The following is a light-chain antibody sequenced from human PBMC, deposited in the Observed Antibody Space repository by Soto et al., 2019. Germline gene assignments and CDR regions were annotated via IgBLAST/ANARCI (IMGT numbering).Light chain of an antibody. V-gene: IGKV3-20*01. J-gene: IGKJ4*01. CDR3: QQYGSSPLT. CDR1: QSVSSSY. CDR2: GAS. Sequence: EIVLTQSPGTLSLSPGERATLSCRASQSVSSSYLAWYQQKPGQAPRLLIYGASSRANGLPDRFSGSGAGTEFPLTISRLEPEDFAVYYCQQYGSSPLTFGGGTKVEIK.